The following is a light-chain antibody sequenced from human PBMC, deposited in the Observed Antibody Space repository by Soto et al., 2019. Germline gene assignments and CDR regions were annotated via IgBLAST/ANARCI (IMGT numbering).Light chain of an antibody. CDR1: SSDVGGFSY. V-gene: IGLV2-14*01. CDR3: ASFTRSNTWV. CDR2: EVS. J-gene: IGLJ3*02. Sequence: QSALTQPASVSGSPGHSITISCTGTSSDVGGFSYASWFQQHPGKAPKLIIYEVSNRPSGVSIRFSGSKSGNTASLTVSGLQAEDEADYYCASFTRSNTWVIGGGTKLTVL.